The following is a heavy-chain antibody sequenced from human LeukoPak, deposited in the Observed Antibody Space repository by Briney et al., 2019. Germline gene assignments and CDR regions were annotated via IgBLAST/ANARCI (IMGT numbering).Heavy chain of an antibody. CDR1: GLTFSTSP. V-gene: IGHV3-23*01. J-gene: IGHJ4*02. CDR3: AKAESHRSSSWFRF. D-gene: IGHD6-13*01. Sequence: PGGSLRLSCAASGLTFSTSPMTWVRQAPGKGLEWVSSISITGDNTYYADSVKGRFSISRDSSKNTLYLHMNSLRADDTALYYCAKAESHRSSSWFRFWGQGTLVTVSS. CDR2: ISITGDNT.